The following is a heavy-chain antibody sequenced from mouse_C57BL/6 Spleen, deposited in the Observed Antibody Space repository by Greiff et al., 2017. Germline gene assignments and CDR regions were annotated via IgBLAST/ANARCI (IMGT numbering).Heavy chain of an antibody. J-gene: IGHJ1*03. CDR1: GYTFTDSY. CDR2: INPNNGGT. D-gene: IGHD1-1*01. Sequence: EVKLQQSGPELVKPGASVKISCKASGYTFTDSYMNWVKQSHGKSLEWIGDINPNNGGTSYNQKFKGKATLTVDKSSSTAYMELRSLTSEDSAVYYCARSGRYYYGSRYFDVWGTGTTVTVSS. CDR3: ARSGRYYYGSRYFDV. V-gene: IGHV1-26*01.